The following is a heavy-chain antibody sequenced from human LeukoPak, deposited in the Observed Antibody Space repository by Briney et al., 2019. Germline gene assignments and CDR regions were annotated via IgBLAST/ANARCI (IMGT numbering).Heavy chain of an antibody. V-gene: IGHV4-61*02. J-gene: IGHJ4*02. CDR3: ARGYYYRT. D-gene: IGHD3-10*01. Sequence: KPSETLSLTCTVSGGSVGSDNSYWNWIRQPAGKGLEWIGRIYADGSSTYNPSLKIRVTILVDTSKNQFSLRLSSMTAADTAVYYCARGYYYRTWGLGTLVTVSS. CDR2: IYADGSS. CDR1: GGSVGSDNSY.